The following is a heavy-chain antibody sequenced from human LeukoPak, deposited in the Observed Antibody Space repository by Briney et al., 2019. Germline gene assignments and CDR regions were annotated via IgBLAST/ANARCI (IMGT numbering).Heavy chain of an antibody. Sequence: SVKVSCKASGGTFSSYAISWVRQAPGQGLEWTGGIIPIFGTANYAQKFQGRVTITADESTSTAYMELSSLRSEDTAVYYCARGTEDCSSTSCPYYYYYYMDVWGKGTTVTVSS. CDR2: IIPIFGTA. CDR3: ARGTEDCSSTSCPYYYYYYMDV. V-gene: IGHV1-69*13. J-gene: IGHJ6*03. CDR1: GGTFSSYA. D-gene: IGHD2-2*01.